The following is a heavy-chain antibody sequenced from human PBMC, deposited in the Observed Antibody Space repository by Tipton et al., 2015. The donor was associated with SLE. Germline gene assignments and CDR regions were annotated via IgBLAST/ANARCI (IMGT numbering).Heavy chain of an antibody. D-gene: IGHD6-19*01. CDR3: ARNEQWLVLPDAFDI. J-gene: IGHJ3*02. V-gene: IGHV4-59*07. CDR2: IYYSGST. CDR1: GGSISSHY. Sequence: TLSLTCTVSGGSISSHYWSWIRQPPGKGLEWIGYIYYSGSTYYNPSLKSRVTISVDTSKNQFSLKLSSVTAADTAVYYCARNEQWLVLPDAFDIWGQGTMVTVSS.